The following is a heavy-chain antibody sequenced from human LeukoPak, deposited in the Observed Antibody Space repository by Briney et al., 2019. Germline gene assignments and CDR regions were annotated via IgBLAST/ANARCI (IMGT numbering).Heavy chain of an antibody. V-gene: IGHV4-38-2*02. Sequence: PSETLSLTCTVSGYSISSGYYWGWIRQPPGKGLEWIGSIYHSGSTYYNPSLKSRVTISVDTSKNQFSLKLSSVTAADTAVYYCARGDGYNNYYFDYWGQGTLVTVSS. D-gene: IGHD5-24*01. CDR1: GYSISSGYY. J-gene: IGHJ4*02. CDR2: IYHSGST. CDR3: ARGDGYNNYYFDY.